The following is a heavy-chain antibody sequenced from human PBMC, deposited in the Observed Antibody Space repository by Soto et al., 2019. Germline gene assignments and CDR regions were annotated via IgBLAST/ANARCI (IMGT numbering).Heavy chain of an antibody. CDR2: ISSTSSFM. D-gene: IGHD6-13*01. CDR3: ARGDSSTGVNVFDH. V-gene: IGHV3-21*01. Sequence: PGGSLRLSCAASGFTFSSYSMNWARQAPGKGLEWVSSISSTSSFMYYADSLQGRFTISRDNAKNSLSLQMNSLRADDTAVYYCARGDSSTGVNVFDHWGLGTLVTVSS. CDR1: GFTFSSYS. J-gene: IGHJ5*02.